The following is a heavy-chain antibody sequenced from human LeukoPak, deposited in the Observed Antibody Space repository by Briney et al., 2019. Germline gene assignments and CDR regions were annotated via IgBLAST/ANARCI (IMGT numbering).Heavy chain of an antibody. V-gene: IGHV1-2*02. Sequence: ASVKVSCKASGYTFTDYYLHWVRQAPGQGLEWMGWINPNSGGTNYAQKFQGRVTMTRDTSISTAYMELSRLTSDDTAVYYCAREFSDYYIDYWGQGTLVTVSS. D-gene: IGHD3-22*01. CDR1: GYTFTDYY. CDR2: INPNSGGT. CDR3: AREFSDYYIDY. J-gene: IGHJ4*02.